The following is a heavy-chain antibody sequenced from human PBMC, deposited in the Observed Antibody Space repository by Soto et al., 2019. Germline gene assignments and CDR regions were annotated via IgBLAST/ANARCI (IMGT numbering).Heavy chain of an antibody. D-gene: IGHD3-10*01. V-gene: IGHV3-33*01. J-gene: IGHJ4*02. CDR1: GFTFSSYG. CDR3: ARERMVRGVIVFDY. Sequence: GGSLRLSCAASGFTFSSYGMHWVRQAPGKGLEWVAVIWYDGSNKYYADSVKGRFTISRDNSKNTLYLQMNSLRAEDTAVYYCARERMVRGVIVFDYWGQGTLVTVSS. CDR2: IWYDGSNK.